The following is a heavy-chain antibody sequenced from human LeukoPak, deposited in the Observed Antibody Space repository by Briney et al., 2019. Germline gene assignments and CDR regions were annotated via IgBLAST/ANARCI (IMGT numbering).Heavy chain of an antibody. CDR1: GFTLSTYG. D-gene: IGHD2-15*01. CDR3: ARGYSCFDI. J-gene: IGHJ3*02. V-gene: IGHV3-33*01. Sequence: GGSLRLSCAASGFTLSTYGMHWVRQAPGKGLEWVAVIWYDGSNKYYADSVKGRFTISRDNSKNTLYLQMNSLRAEDTAVYYCARGYSCFDIWGQGTMVTVSS. CDR2: IWYDGSNK.